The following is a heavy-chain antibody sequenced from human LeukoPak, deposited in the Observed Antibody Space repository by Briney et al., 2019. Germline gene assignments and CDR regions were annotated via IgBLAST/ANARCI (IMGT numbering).Heavy chain of an antibody. V-gene: IGHV3-48*04. CDR3: AKDSNTGGYSFGS. CDR1: GFTFSSYS. J-gene: IGHJ4*02. D-gene: IGHD5-12*01. CDR2: ISSSSSTI. Sequence: GGSLRLSCAASGFTFSSYSMKWVRQAPGKGREWVSYISSSSSTIYYADSVKGRFTISRDNGKNSLSLEMNSLRTEDTALYYCAKDSNTGGYSFGSWGQGTLVTVTS.